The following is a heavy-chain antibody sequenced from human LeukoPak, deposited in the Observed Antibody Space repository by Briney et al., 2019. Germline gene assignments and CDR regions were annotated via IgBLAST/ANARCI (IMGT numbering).Heavy chain of an antibody. D-gene: IGHD3-9*01. J-gene: IGHJ4*02. V-gene: IGHV3-7*01. CDR1: GSTFSSYS. CDR2: IKQDGSEK. CDR3: ARARYSDY. Sequence: GGSLRLSCAASGSTFSSYSMNWVRQAPGKGLEWVANIKQDGSEKYYVDSVKGRFTISRDNAKKSLYLQMNSLRAGDMAVYYCARARYSDYWGQGTLVTVSS.